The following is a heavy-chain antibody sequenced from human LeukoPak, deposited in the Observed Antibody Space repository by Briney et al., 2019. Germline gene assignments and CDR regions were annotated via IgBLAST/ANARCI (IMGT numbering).Heavy chain of an antibody. V-gene: IGHV3-7*01. J-gene: IGHJ5*02. CDR2: IKPDGSEA. CDR1: GFSFNNYW. CDR3: ARDSGSGGP. Sequence: GGSLRLSCEASGFSFNNYWMSWVRQPPGKGLGWVAHIKPDGSEAHYADSVKGRFALFRDDAKNSVYLQMNSLRVEDTAVYYCARDSGSGGPWGQGTPVTVSS. D-gene: IGHD6-19*01.